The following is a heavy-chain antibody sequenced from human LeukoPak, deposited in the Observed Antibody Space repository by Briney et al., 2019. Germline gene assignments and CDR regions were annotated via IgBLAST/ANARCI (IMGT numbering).Heavy chain of an antibody. J-gene: IGHJ4*02. Sequence: PGGSLRLSCAASGFTFSSYSMNWVRQAPGKGLALVSYISSSSSTIYYADSVKGRFTISRDNAKNSLYLQMNSLRAEDTAVYYCARVFYYYDSSGYYYEVFDYWGQGTLVTASS. V-gene: IGHV3-48*01. CDR2: ISSSSSTI. CDR1: GFTFSSYS. D-gene: IGHD3-22*01. CDR3: ARVFYYYDSSGYYYEVFDY.